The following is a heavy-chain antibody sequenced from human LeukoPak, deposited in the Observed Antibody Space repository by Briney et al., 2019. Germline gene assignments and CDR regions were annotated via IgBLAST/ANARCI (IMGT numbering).Heavy chain of an antibody. V-gene: IGHV4-31*03. CDR3: ARSAQTVTTFPLDY. Sequence: SETLSLTCTVSGGSVSSGGYYWSWIRQHPGQGLEWIGYIYYSGSTYYNPSLQSRVTISVDTSKNQFSMKLSSVTAADTAVYYCARSAQTVTTFPLDYWGQGTLVTVSS. J-gene: IGHJ4*02. CDR2: IYYSGST. D-gene: IGHD4-17*01. CDR1: GGSVSSGGYY.